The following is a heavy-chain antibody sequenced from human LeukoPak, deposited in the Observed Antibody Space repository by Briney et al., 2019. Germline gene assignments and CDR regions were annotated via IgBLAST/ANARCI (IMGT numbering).Heavy chain of an antibody. V-gene: IGHV1-18*01. Sequence: ASVKVSCRASGYTFTNFDINWVRQAPGQGLEWMGWISAYNGNTNYAQKLQGRVTMTTDTSTSTAYMELRSLRSEDTAVYYCARGSSYPGTALGFDYWGQGTLVTVSS. CDR1: GYTFTNFD. J-gene: IGHJ4*02. CDR3: ARGSSYPGTALGFDY. D-gene: IGHD3-3*02. CDR2: ISAYNGNT.